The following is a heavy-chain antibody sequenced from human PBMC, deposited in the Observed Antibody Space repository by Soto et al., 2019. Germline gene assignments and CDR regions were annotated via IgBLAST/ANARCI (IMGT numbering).Heavy chain of an antibody. CDR2: FSGSGGAT. CDR3: AKAVGDY. V-gene: IGHV3-23*01. CDR1: GFIASNYA. Sequence: GGSLRLSCAASGFIASNYAMSWVRQAPAKGLEWVSGFSGSGGATFYADSVKGRFTISRDSSKNTIYLQMDRLRADDTAVYYCAKAVGDYWGRGTLVTVSS. J-gene: IGHJ4*02. D-gene: IGHD1-26*01.